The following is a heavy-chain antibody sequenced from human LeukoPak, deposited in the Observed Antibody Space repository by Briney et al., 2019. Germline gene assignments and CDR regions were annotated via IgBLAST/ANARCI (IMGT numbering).Heavy chain of an antibody. J-gene: IGHJ4*02. Sequence: GGSLRLSCAASGFTFSSYEMNWVRQAPGKGLEWVSYISSSGCTKDYADSVKGRFTISRDSAKNSLSLQMNSLRAEDTAVYYCAREASSAGFDYWGQGTLVTVSS. CDR2: ISSSGCTK. CDR1: GFTFSSYE. D-gene: IGHD6-6*01. CDR3: AREASSAGFDY. V-gene: IGHV3-48*03.